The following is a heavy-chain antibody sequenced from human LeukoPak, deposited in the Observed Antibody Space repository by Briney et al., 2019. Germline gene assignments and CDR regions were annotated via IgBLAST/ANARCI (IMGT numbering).Heavy chain of an antibody. D-gene: IGHD6-19*01. Sequence: PGGSLRLSCAASGFTFDDYAMHWVRQAPGKGLEWVSGISWNSGSIGYADSVKGRFTISRDNAKNSLYLQMNSLRAEDTALYYCAKASRRSGWYFLGALELNYFDYWGQGTLVTVSS. J-gene: IGHJ4*02. V-gene: IGHV3-9*01. CDR1: GFTFDDYA. CDR2: ISWNSGSI. CDR3: AKASRRSGWYFLGALELNYFDY.